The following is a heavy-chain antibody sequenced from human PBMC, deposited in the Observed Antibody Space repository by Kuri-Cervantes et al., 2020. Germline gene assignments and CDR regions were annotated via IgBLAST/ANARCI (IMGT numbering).Heavy chain of an antibody. J-gene: IGHJ6*02. Sequence: ASVKVSCKASGYTFTSYYMHWVRQAPGQGLEWMGIINPSGGSTSYAQKFQGRVTMTRDTSISTAYMELSSLRSEDTAVYYCARGRPLGIAVAGSYYYGMDVWGQGTTVTVSS. CDR1: GYTFTSYY. CDR3: ARGRPLGIAVAGSYYYGMDV. V-gene: IGHV1-46*01. D-gene: IGHD6-19*01. CDR2: INPSGGST.